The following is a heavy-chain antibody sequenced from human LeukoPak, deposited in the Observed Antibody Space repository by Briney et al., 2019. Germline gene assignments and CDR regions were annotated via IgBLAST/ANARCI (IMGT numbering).Heavy chain of an antibody. CDR2: IYSGGST. J-gene: IGHJ6*02. V-gene: IGHV3-66*01. CDR3: ARGEYGMDV. CDR1: GFTVTLNY. Sequence: GGSPTLSCAASGFTVTLNYMTWVRQAPGKGLEWGSIIYSGGSTYYADSVNGRFTISRENSKNTLYLQMNSLRAEDTAVYNCARGEYGMDVWGQGTTVTVSS. D-gene: IGHD3-16*01.